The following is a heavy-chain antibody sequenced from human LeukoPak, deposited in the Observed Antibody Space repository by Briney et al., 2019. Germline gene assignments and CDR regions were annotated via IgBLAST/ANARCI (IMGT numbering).Heavy chain of an antibody. CDR3: AKDRDVVVPAAHDY. J-gene: IGHJ4*02. Sequence: PGRSLRLSCAASGFTFDDYAMSWVRQAPGKGLEWVSAISGSGGSTYYADSVKGRFTISRDNSKNTLYLQMNSLRAEDTAVYYCAKDRDVVVPAAHDYWGQGTLVTVSS. CDR1: GFTFDDYA. CDR2: ISGSGGST. V-gene: IGHV3-23*01. D-gene: IGHD2-2*01.